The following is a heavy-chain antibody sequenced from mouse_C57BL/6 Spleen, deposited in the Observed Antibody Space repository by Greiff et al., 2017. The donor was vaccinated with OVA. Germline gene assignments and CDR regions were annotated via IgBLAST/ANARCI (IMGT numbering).Heavy chain of an antibody. V-gene: IGHV7-3*01. D-gene: IGHD1-1*01. J-gene: IGHJ1*03. CDR1: GFTFTDYY. CDR3: ASPYYGGSYEYFDV. CDR2: IRNKANGYTT. Sequence: EVKLMESGGGLVQPGGSLSLSCAASGFTFTDYYMSWVRQPPGKALEWLGFIRNKANGYTTEYSASVKGRFTISRDNSQSILYLQMNALRAEYSATYYCASPYYGGSYEYFDVWGTGTTVTVSS.